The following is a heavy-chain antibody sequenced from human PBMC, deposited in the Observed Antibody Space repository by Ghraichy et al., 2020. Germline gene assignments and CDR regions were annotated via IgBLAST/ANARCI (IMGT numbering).Heavy chain of an antibody. CDR2: FDPEDGET. V-gene: IGHV1-24*01. CDR1: GHTLTELS. Sequence: ASVKVSCKVSGHTLTELSMHWVRQAPGKGLEWMGGFDPEDGETIYAQKFQGRVTMTEDTSTDTAYMELSSLRSEDTAVYYCATGTKSPYYFDYWGQGTLVTVSS. J-gene: IGHJ4*02. CDR3: ATGTKSPYYFDY.